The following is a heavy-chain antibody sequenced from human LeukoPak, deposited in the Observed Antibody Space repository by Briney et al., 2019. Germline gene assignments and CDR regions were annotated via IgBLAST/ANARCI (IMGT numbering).Heavy chain of an antibody. D-gene: IGHD3-9*01. J-gene: IGHJ4*02. CDR2: IYSGGST. CDR3: ALGLVTDY. Sequence: GGSLSLSCAASGFTVSSNFMSWVRQAPGKGLEWVSVIYSGGSTYYADSVKGRFTISRDNSKNTLYLQMNSLRVEDTAVYYCALGLVTDYWGQGTLVTVSS. CDR1: GFTVSSNF. V-gene: IGHV3-66*01.